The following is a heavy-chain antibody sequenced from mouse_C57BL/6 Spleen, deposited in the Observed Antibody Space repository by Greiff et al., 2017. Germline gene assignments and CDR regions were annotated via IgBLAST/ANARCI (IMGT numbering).Heavy chain of an antibody. CDR1: GFTFSSYA. CDR3: TRDGGLRRNYFDY. J-gene: IGHJ2*01. CDR2: ISSGGDYI. V-gene: IGHV5-9-1*02. Sequence: EVKLVESGAGLVKPGGSLKLSCAASGFTFSSYAMSWVRQTPEKRLEWVAYISSGGDYIYYADTVKGRFTISRENARNTLYQQMSSLKSEDTAMYYCTRDGGLRRNYFDYWGQGTTLTVSS. D-gene: IGHD1-1*01.